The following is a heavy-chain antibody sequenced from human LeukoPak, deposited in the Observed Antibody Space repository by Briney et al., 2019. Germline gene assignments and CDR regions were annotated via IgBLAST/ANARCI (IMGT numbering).Heavy chain of an antibody. V-gene: IGHV1-2*02. Sequence: ASVKASCKAYGYTFTAYYLHWVRQAPGQGLEWMGWISPNSGATKYAQKFQDRVTMTRDTSINTAYMELSRLTSDDTAVYYCARFSVGGRYDFDYWGQGTLVTVSS. CDR1: GYTFTAYY. D-gene: IGHD3-9*01. CDR3: ARFSVGGRYDFDY. CDR2: ISPNSGAT. J-gene: IGHJ4*02.